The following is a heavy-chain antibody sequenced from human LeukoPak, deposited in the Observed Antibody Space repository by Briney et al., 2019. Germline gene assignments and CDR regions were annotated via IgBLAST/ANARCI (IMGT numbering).Heavy chain of an antibody. CDR1: GYRFTSYC. V-gene: IGHV5-51*01. CDR2: IFPADSDA. D-gene: IGHD6-25*01. CDR3: ARRGLYYFDY. J-gene: IGHJ4*02. Sequence: GESLKISCKVSGYRFTSYCIGWVRQMPGKGLEWMGIIFPADSDAKYSPSFQGQVTISADKSNNTAYVQWSSLKASDTAIYYCARRGLYYFDYWGQGTLVTVSS.